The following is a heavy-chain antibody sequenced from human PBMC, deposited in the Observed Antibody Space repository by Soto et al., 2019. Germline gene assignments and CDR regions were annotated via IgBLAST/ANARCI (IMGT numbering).Heavy chain of an antibody. J-gene: IGHJ4*02. CDR1: GGSISSRSYY. CDR3: ARHYSERYGSGSPSDY. Sequence: SETLSLTCTVSGGSISSRSYYWGWIRQPPGKGLEWIGSIYYSGSTYYNPSLKSRVTISVDTSKNQFSLKLSSVTAADTAVYYCARHYSERYGSGSPSDYWGQGTLVTVSS. V-gene: IGHV4-39*01. D-gene: IGHD3-10*01. CDR2: IYYSGST.